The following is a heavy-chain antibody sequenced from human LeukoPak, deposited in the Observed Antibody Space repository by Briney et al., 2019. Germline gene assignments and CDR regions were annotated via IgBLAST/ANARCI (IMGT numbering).Heavy chain of an antibody. V-gene: IGHV3-21*01. CDR3: AREVDYYYYYGMDV. J-gene: IGHJ6*02. CDR1: GSTFSSYA. CDR2: ISSSSSYI. D-gene: IGHD2-15*01. Sequence: GGSLRLSCAASGSTFSSYAMSWVRQAPGKGLEWVSSISSSSSYIYYADSVKGRFTISRDNSKNTLYLQMNSLRAEDTAVYYCAREVDYYYYYGMDVWGQGTTVTVSS.